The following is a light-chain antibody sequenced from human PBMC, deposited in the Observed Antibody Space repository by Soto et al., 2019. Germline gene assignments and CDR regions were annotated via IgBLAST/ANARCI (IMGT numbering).Light chain of an antibody. CDR2: EVT. V-gene: IGLV2-14*01. CDR3: SSNTTNPPFV. J-gene: IGLJ1*01. CDR1: SSDVGAYNF. Sequence: QSALTQPASVSGSPGQSITISCTGTSSDVGAYNFVSWYQHHPGRAPKLIIYEVTIRPSGVSNRFSGSKSGNTASLTISGPRVENEADYYSSSNTTNPPFVFASGTKLTVL.